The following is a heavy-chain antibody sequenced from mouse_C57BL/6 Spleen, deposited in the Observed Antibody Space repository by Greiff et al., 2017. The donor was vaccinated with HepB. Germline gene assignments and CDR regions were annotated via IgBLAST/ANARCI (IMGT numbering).Heavy chain of an antibody. Sequence: EVKLQQSGAELVKPGASVKLSCTASGFNIKDYYMHWVKQRTEQGLEWIGRIDPEDGETKYAPKFQGKATITADTSSNTAYLQLSSLTSEDTAVYYCARERITTDGYAMDYWGQGTSVTVSS. D-gene: IGHD2-4*01. CDR1: GFNIKDYY. J-gene: IGHJ4*01. V-gene: IGHV14-2*01. CDR3: ARERITTDGYAMDY. CDR2: IDPEDGET.